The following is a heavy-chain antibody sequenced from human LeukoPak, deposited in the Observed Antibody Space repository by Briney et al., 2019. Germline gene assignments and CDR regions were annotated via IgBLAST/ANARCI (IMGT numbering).Heavy chain of an antibody. V-gene: IGHV4-39*07. Sequence: SETLSLTCTVSGGSISSSSYYWGWIRQPPGKGLEWIGSIYYSGSTYYNPSLKSRVTISVDTSKNQFSLKLSSVTAADTAVYYCARVRDSGSRIDYWGQGTLVTVSS. D-gene: IGHD1-26*01. J-gene: IGHJ4*02. CDR1: GGSISSSSYY. CDR2: IYYSGST. CDR3: ARVRDSGSRIDY.